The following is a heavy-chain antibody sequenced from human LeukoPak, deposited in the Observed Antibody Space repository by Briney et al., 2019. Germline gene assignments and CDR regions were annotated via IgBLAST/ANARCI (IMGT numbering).Heavy chain of an antibody. CDR2: IYYSGST. CDR1: GGSISSYY. CDR3: ASSLGGSGYDYLEA. V-gene: IGHV4-59*01. D-gene: IGHD5-12*01. Sequence: PSETLSLTCTVSGGSISSYYWSWIRQPPGRGLEWIGYIYYSGSTNYNPSLKSRVTISVDTSKNQFSLKLSSVTAADTAVYYCASSLGGSGYDYLEAWGQGTLVTVSS. J-gene: IGHJ4*02.